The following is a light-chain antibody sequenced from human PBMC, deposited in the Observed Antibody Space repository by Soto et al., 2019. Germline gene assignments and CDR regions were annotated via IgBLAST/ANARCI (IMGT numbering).Light chain of an antibody. CDR2: DVS. CDR1: SSDVGGYKY. CDR3: SSYTSSSTIV. V-gene: IGLV2-14*01. Sequence: QSALTQPASVSGSPGQSITISCTGTSSDVGGYKYVSWYQQHPGKAPKLMIYDVSNRPSGVSNRFSGSKSGNTASLTISGIQAEDEADYYCSSYTSSSTIVFGTGTKLTV. J-gene: IGLJ1*01.